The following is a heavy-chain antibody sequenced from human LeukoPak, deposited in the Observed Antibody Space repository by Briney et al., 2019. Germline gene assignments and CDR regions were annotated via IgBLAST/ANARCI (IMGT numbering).Heavy chain of an antibody. Sequence: GGSLRLSCAASEFSVGSNYMTWVRQAPGKGLEWVSLIYSGGSTYYADSVKGRFTISRDNSKNTLYLQMNSLRAEDTAVYYCAREDPMAYVFNYWGQGTLVTVSS. V-gene: IGHV3-66*01. J-gene: IGHJ4*02. CDR3: AREDPMAYVFNY. CDR1: EFSVGSNY. D-gene: IGHD3-10*01. CDR2: IYSGGST.